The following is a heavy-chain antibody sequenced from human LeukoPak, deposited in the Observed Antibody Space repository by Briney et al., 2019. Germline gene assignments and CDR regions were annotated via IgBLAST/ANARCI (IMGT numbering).Heavy chain of an antibody. CDR1: GGSISSYY. CDR2: IYYSGST. Sequence: PSETLSLTCTVSGGSISSYYWSWIRQPPGKGLEWIGYIYYSGSTNYNPSLKSRVTISVDTSKNQFSLKLSSVTAADTAVYYCARVAVRSGMDVWGQGTTVTVSS. V-gene: IGHV4-59*01. J-gene: IGHJ6*02. CDR3: ARVAVRSGMDV. D-gene: IGHD3-10*01.